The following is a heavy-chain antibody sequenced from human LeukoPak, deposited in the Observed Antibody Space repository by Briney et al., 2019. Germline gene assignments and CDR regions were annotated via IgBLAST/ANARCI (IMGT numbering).Heavy chain of an antibody. V-gene: IGHV3-48*03. CDR3: AKDFLIGAFDI. CDR1: GFTFSSYE. CDR2: ISSSGSTI. J-gene: IGHJ3*02. D-gene: IGHD2/OR15-2a*01. Sequence: GGSLRLSCAASGFTFSSYEMNWVRQAPGKGLEWVSYISSSGSTIYYADSVKGRFTISRDNSKNTLYLQMNSLRAEDTAVYYCAKDFLIGAFDIWGQGTMVTVSS.